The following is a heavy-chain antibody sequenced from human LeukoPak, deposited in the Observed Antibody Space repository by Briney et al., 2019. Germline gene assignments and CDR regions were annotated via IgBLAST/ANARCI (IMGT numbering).Heavy chain of an antibody. D-gene: IGHD3-22*01. CDR3: ASPYYYDSSGYYAYYFDY. J-gene: IGHJ4*02. V-gene: IGHV3-7*01. CDR1: GFTFSSYW. Sequence: GGSLRLSCAASGFTFSSYWMSWVRQAPGKGLEWVANIKQDGSEKYYVDSVKGRFTISRDNAKNSLYLQMNSLRAEDTAVYYCASPYYYDSSGYYAYYFDYWGQGALVTVSS. CDR2: IKQDGSEK.